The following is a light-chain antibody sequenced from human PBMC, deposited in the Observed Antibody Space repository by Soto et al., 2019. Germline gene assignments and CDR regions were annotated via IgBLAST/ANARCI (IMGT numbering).Light chain of an antibody. J-gene: IGKJ2*01. CDR2: GAS. Sequence: EIVLTQSPGTLSLSPGERATLSCRASQSVSSNYLAWYQQKPGQAPRLLIYGASSRATGISDRFSGSGSGTDFTLTSSGVEPEDFAVYYCQHYGSSPPMYTVGQGTKLEIK. V-gene: IGKV3-20*01. CDR3: QHYGSSPPMYT. CDR1: QSVSSNY.